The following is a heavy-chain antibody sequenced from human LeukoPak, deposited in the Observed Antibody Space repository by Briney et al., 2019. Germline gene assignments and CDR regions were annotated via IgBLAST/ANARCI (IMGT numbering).Heavy chain of an antibody. CDR2: TYYRSKWYN. Sequence: SHTLSLTCAISGDSVSSNSAAWNWIRQSQSRGLEWLGRTYYRSKWYNDYAVSVKGRITINPDTSKNQFSLHLNSVTPEDTAVYYCARRVTGSFDYWGQGTLVTVSS. CDR3: ARRVTGSFDY. CDR1: GDSVSSNSAA. V-gene: IGHV6-1*01. D-gene: IGHD2-21*02. J-gene: IGHJ4*02.